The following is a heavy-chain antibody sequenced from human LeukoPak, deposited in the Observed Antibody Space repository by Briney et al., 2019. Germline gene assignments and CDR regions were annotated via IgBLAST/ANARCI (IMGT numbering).Heavy chain of an antibody. Sequence: KPSETLSLTCTVSGGSISSSSYYWGWIRQPPGKGREWIGSIYYSGSTYYNPSLKSRVTISVDTSKNQFSLKLSSVTAADTAVYYCARVEYYYDFWSGYSDAFDIWGQGTMVTVSS. CDR1: GGSISSSSYY. CDR2: IYYSGST. CDR3: ARVEYYYDFWSGYSDAFDI. V-gene: IGHV4-39*01. D-gene: IGHD3-3*01. J-gene: IGHJ3*02.